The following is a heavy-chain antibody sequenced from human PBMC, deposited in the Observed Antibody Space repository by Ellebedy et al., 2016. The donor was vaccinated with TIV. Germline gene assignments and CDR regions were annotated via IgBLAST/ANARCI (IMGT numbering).Heavy chain of an antibody. Sequence: GSLRLSXTVSGGSISSSSYYWGWIRQPPGKGLEWIGSIYYSGSTYYNPSLKSRVTISVDTSKNQFSLKLSSVTAADTAVYYCAGLPLSYYYYGMDVWGQGTTVTVSS. CDR1: GGSISSSSYY. CDR3: AGLPLSYYYYGMDV. V-gene: IGHV4-39*01. J-gene: IGHJ6*02. CDR2: IYYSGST.